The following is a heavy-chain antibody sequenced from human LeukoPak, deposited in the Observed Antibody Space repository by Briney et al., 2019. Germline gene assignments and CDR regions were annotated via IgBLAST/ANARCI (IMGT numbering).Heavy chain of an antibody. V-gene: IGHV4-34*01. Sequence: SETLSLTCAVYGGSFSGYYWSWIRQPPGKGLEWIGEINHSGSTNYNPSLKSRVTISVDTSKNQFSLKLSSVTAADTAVYYCARHSPYYYDSSGYYDYWGQGTLVTVSS. CDR3: ARHSPYYYDSSGYYDY. J-gene: IGHJ4*02. CDR2: INHSGST. D-gene: IGHD3-22*01. CDR1: GGSFSGYY.